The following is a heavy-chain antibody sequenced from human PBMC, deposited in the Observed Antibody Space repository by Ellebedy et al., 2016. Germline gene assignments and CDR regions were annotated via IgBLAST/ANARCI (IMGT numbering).Heavy chain of an antibody. J-gene: IGHJ4*02. CDR2: ISSNSNYI. CDR3: AKGDIIMVRGVIITAHFDS. CDR1: GFTFSTYT. Sequence: GESLKISXAASGFTFSTYTMNWVRQAPGKGLEWVSSISSNSNYIYYADSVKGRFIISRDNAKNSVYLQMNSLRAEDTAVYYCAKGDIIMVRGVIITAHFDSWGQGTLVT. V-gene: IGHV3-21*04. D-gene: IGHD3-10*01.